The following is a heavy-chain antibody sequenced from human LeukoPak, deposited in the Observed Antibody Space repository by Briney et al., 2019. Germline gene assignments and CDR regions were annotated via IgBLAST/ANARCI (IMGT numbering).Heavy chain of an antibody. CDR1: GYTFTSYD. D-gene: IGHD3-16*02. CDR3: ARGPEGYYDYVWGSYRPPNWFDP. Sequence: GASVKVSCKASGYTFTSYDINWVRQATGQGLEWMGWMNPNSGNTGYAQKFQGRVTITRNTSISTAYMELSSLRSEDTAVYYCARGPEGYYDYVWGSYRPPNWFDPWGQGTLVTVSS. CDR2: MNPNSGNT. V-gene: IGHV1-8*03. J-gene: IGHJ5*02.